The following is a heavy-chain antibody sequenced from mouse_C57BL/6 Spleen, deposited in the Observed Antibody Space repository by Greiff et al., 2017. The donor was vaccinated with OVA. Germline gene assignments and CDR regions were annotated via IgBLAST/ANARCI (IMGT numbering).Heavy chain of an antibody. CDR3: ARDGLGRGYFDV. V-gene: IGHV3-6*01. J-gene: IGHJ1*03. D-gene: IGHD4-1*01. CDR2: ISYDGSN. CDR1: GYSITSGYY. Sequence: EVKLVESGPGLVKPSQSLSLTCSVTGYSITSGYYWNWIRQFPGNKLEWMGYISYDGSNNYNPSLKNRISITRDTSKNQFFLKLNSVTTEDTATYYCARDGLGRGYFDVWGTGTTVTVSS.